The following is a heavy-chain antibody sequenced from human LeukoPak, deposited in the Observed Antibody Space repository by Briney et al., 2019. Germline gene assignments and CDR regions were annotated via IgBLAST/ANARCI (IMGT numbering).Heavy chain of an antibody. CDR3: ARGETSVYYYYYMDV. D-gene: IGHD1-26*01. J-gene: IGHJ6*03. V-gene: IGHV3-7*01. CDR2: IKQDGSEK. Sequence: GGSLRLSCEVSGFTFRFYWLGWVRQAPGQGLEWVANIKQDGSEKYYVDSVKGRFTISRDNAKNSLYLQMNSLRAEDTAVYYCARGETSVYYYYYMDVWGKGTTVTVSS. CDR1: GFTFRFYW.